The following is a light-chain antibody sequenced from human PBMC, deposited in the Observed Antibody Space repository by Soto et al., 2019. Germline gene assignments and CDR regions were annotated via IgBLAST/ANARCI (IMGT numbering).Light chain of an antibody. CDR1: QSISSY. CDR2: SAS. Sequence: DIQMTQSPSSLSASVGYRVTITCRAIQSISSYLNWCQQKQGKAPNLLIYSASSFQSGVPSRFSGSGSGTDFTITISSLQPEDFATYYCQQSYSNPPWTFGQVTKVDIK. J-gene: IGKJ1*01. V-gene: IGKV1-39*01. CDR3: QQSYSNPPWT.